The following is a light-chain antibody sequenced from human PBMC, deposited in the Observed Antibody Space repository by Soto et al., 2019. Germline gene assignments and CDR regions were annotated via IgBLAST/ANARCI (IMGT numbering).Light chain of an antibody. CDR3: QSYDTRLSGYV. V-gene: IGLV1-40*01. CDR1: SSNIGAGYD. Sequence: QSVLTQPPSVSGAPGQRVTISCTGSSSNIGAGYDVHWYQPLPGTAPKLLIYGNTNRPSGVPDRFSGSRSGTTASLAITGLRPDDEADYYCQSYDTRLSGYVFATGTKVTVL. CDR2: GNT. J-gene: IGLJ1*01.